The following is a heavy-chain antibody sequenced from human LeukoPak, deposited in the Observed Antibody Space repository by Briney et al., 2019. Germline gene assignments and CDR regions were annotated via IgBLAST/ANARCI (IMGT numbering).Heavy chain of an antibody. J-gene: IGHJ5*02. CDR3: ARHVLERGWFDP. V-gene: IGHV4-59*08. D-gene: IGHD1-1*01. CDR1: GGSIISYY. CDR2: IYYSGST. Sequence: SETLSLTCTVSGGSIISYYWSWIRQPPGKGLEWIGYIYYSGSTNYNPSLKSRVTISVDTSKNQFSLKLSSVTAADTAVYYCARHVLERGWFDPWGQGTLVTVSS.